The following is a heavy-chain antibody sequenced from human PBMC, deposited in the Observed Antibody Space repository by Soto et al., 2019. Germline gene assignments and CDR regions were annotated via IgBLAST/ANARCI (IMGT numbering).Heavy chain of an antibody. CDR3: ARFGGVAARPMHHYYYYGMDV. V-gene: IGHV3-30-3*01. CDR1: GFTFSSYA. D-gene: IGHD6-6*01. J-gene: IGHJ6*02. CDR2: ISYDGSNK. Sequence: GGSLRLSCAASGFTFSSYAMHWVRQAPGKGLEWVAVISYDGSNKYYADSVKGRFTISRDNSKNTLYLQMNSLRAEDTAVYYCARFGGVAARPMHHYYYYGMDVWGQGTTVTVSS.